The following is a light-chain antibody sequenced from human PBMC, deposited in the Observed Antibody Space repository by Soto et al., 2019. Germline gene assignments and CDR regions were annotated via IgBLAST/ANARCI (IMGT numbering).Light chain of an antibody. CDR1: SNDVGSYNY. Sequence: QSALTQPASVSGSPGQSITISCTGTSNDVGSYNYVSWYQHHPGKAPKLMIYEVSNRPSGVSHRFSGSKSGNTASLTISGLQAEDETIYYCYSYTGTSTCVFGTGTKLTVL. CDR2: EVS. J-gene: IGLJ1*01. CDR3: YSYTGTSTCV. V-gene: IGLV2-14*01.